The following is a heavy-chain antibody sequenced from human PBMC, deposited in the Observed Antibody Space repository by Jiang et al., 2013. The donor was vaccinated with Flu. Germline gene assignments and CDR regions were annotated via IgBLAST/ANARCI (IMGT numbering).Heavy chain of an antibody. CDR1: GDSIRGY. CDR2: VYDSGST. Sequence: VQLVESGPGLVKPSETLSLTCTVSGDSIRGYWSWVRQPPGKGLEWIGFVYDSGSTNYNPSLTSRVTMSVDTSKNQFSLKLYSVTAADTAVYFCARHKITISGYGPEDGLDLWGQGTRVTVSS. J-gene: IGHJ3*01. V-gene: IGHV4-59*08. D-gene: IGHD5-12*01. CDR3: ARHKITISGYGPEDGLDL.